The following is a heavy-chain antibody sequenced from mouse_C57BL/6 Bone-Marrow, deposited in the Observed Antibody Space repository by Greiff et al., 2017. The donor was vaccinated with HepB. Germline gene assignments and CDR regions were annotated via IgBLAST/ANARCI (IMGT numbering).Heavy chain of an antibody. J-gene: IGHJ2*01. CDR3: ARSNDDDDYFDY. CDR1: GYTFTSYT. D-gene: IGHD2-4*01. V-gene: IGHV1-4*01. Sequence: QVQLKESGAELARPGASVKMSCKASGYTFTSYTMHWVKQRPGQGLEWIGYINPSSGYTKYNQKFKDKATLTADKSSSTAYMQLSSLTSEDSAVYYCARSNDDDDYFDYWGQGTTLTVSS. CDR2: INPSSGYT.